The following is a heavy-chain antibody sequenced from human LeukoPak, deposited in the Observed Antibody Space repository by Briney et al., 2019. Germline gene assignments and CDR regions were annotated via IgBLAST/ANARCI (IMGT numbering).Heavy chain of an antibody. CDR3: AKDEIFSGWYWFDP. D-gene: IGHD6-19*01. J-gene: IGHJ5*02. Sequence: GGSLRLSCAASGFTFSSYAMSWVRQAPGKGLEWVSAISGSGGSTYYADSVKGRFTISRGNSKNTLYLQMNSLRAEDTAVYYCAKDEIFSGWYWFDPWGQGTLVTVSS. V-gene: IGHV3-23*01. CDR2: ISGSGGST. CDR1: GFTFSSYA.